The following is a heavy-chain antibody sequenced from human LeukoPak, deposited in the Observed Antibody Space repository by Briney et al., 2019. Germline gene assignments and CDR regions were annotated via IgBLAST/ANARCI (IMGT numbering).Heavy chain of an antibody. V-gene: IGHV4-39*01. CDR2: IYYSVTT. Sequence: SETLSLTCTAPGGSINSNDYYWGWIRQPPGEGLEWIGTIYYSVTTYYNPSLKSRVTISVDTSKNQFSLKLTSVTAADTAVFYCARGRGYYDSSGYYEGAFDIWGQGTMVTVSS. D-gene: IGHD3-22*01. J-gene: IGHJ3*02. CDR3: ARGRGYYDSSGYYEGAFDI. CDR1: GGSINSNDYY.